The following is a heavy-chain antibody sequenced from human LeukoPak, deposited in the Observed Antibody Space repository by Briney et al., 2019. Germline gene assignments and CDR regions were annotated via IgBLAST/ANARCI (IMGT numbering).Heavy chain of an antibody. Sequence: PGGSLRLSCAASGFTFSSYAMHWVRQAPGKGLEWVAVISYDGSNKYYADSVKGRFTISRDNSKNTLYLQMNSLRAEDTAVYYCARERGYLAYDYWGQGTLVTVSS. CDR2: ISYDGSNK. D-gene: IGHD1-26*01. CDR1: GFTFSSYA. V-gene: IGHV3-30-3*01. J-gene: IGHJ4*02. CDR3: ARERGYLAYDY.